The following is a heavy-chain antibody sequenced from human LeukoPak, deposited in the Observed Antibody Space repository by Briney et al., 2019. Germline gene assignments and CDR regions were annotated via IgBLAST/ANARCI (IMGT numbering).Heavy chain of an antibody. Sequence: SVNVSCTASGGTFSSYAISWVRQAPGQGLEWMGGIIPIFGTANYAQKFQGRVTITADESTSTAYMELSSLRSEDTAVYYCARARSGYRPYYFDYWGQGTLVTVSS. CDR1: GGTFSSYA. CDR3: ARARSGYRPYYFDY. J-gene: IGHJ4*02. CDR2: IIPIFGTA. V-gene: IGHV1-69*13. D-gene: IGHD3-3*01.